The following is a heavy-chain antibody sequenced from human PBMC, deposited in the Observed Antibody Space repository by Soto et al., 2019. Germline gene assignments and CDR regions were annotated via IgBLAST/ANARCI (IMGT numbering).Heavy chain of an antibody. J-gene: IGHJ4*02. D-gene: IGHD4-17*01. CDR1: GYIFPSST. Sequence: QVQLVQSGAGVKKPGASVKVSCKAPGYIFPSSTISWVRQAPGQGLEWMGWISAYNGNIKDAQKFQGRFTMTTDTSTSTAYMELRSLTSDDTAMYYCAIANYGDNDYWGQGTLVTVSS. CDR2: ISAYNGNI. CDR3: AIANYGDNDY. V-gene: IGHV1-18*01.